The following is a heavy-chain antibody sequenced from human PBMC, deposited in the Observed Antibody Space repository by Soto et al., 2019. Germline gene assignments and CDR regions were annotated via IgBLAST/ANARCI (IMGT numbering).Heavy chain of an antibody. CDR2: ISGSGDST. D-gene: IGHD5-18*01. J-gene: IGHJ5*02. CDR1: GFTFSVDS. V-gene: IGHV3-23*01. Sequence: GGSLSLSCAASGFTFSVDSMSWVRQAPGKGLEWISGISGSGDSTYYADSVKGRFTISRDNSKNTLYLQMNSLRAEDTAVYYCATGYSYAPFDPWGQGTLVTVSS. CDR3: ATGYSYAPFDP.